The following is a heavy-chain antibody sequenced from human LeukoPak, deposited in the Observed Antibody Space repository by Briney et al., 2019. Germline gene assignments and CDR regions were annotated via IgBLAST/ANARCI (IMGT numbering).Heavy chain of an antibody. J-gene: IGHJ4*02. Sequence: GGSLRLSCAASGFSFSAYGVHWVRQAPGKGLEWVAVIWYDGSSKDYADSVKRRFTLSRDNSKNTLYLQMNSLTVEDTAVYYCARSQSSSLIDYWGQGTLVTVSS. V-gene: IGHV3-33*01. CDR3: ARSQSSSLIDY. D-gene: IGHD6-13*01. CDR2: IWYDGSSK. CDR1: GFSFSAYG.